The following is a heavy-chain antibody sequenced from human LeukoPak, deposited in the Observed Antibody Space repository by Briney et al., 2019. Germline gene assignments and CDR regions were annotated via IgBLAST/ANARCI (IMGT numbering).Heavy chain of an antibody. V-gene: IGHV3-23*01. CDR3: GGSPLRDSSGYYYFDY. J-gene: IGHJ4*02. Sequence: GGSLRLSCAASGFTFSSYAMSWVRQAPGKGLEWVSAISGSGGSAYYADSVKGRFTISRDNSKNTLYLQMNSLRAEDTAVYYCGGSPLRDSSGYYYFDYWGQGTLVTVSS. D-gene: IGHD3-22*01. CDR2: ISGSGGSA. CDR1: GFTFSSYA.